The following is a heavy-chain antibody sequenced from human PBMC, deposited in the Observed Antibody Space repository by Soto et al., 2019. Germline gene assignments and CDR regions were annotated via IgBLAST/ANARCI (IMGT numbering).Heavy chain of an antibody. CDR2: ISSSSSYI. CDR3: ARDRYDSPPGDAFDI. Sequence: PGGSLRLSCAASGFTFSSYSMNWVRQAPGKGLEWVSSISSSSSYIYYADSVKGRFTISRDNAKNSLYLQMNSLRAEDTAVYYCARDRYDSPPGDAFDIWGQGTMVTVSS. J-gene: IGHJ3*02. D-gene: IGHD3-22*01. CDR1: GFTFSSYS. V-gene: IGHV3-21*01.